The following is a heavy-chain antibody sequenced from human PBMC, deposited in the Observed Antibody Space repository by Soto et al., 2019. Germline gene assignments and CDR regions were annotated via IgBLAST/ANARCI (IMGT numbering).Heavy chain of an antibody. CDR2: ISSSSSYI. J-gene: IGHJ1*01. CDR1: GFTFSSYS. V-gene: IGHV3-21*01. CDR3: ARDLMMSTSVRRYFQH. Sequence: PGGSLRLSCAASGFTFSSYSMNWVRQAPGKGLEWVSSISSSSSYIYYADSVKGRFTISRDNAKNSLYLQMNSLRAEDTAVYYCARDLMMSTSVRRYFQHWGQGTLVTVSS. D-gene: IGHD2-2*01.